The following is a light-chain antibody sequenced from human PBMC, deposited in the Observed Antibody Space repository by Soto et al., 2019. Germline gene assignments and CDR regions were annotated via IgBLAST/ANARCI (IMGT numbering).Light chain of an antibody. CDR1: QSVRGW. Sequence: DIPMTQSPSTLSASVGATVTVTCRASQSVRGWLAWYPQKPGEAPPLLIYDPSALPPGVPSRFSGSGSGTKFTLTIASLQPDDFATYYCQQYKTFSGTFDPGTKMVI. CDR3: QQYKTFSGT. J-gene: IGKJ1*01. CDR2: DPS. V-gene: IGKV1-5*01.